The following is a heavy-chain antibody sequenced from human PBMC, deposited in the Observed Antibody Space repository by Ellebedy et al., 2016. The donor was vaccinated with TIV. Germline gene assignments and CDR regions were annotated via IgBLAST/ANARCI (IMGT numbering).Heavy chain of an antibody. J-gene: IGHJ4*02. CDR3: VRDRRPGSGIQY. D-gene: IGHD3-10*01. V-gene: IGHV4-4*02. Sequence: SETLSLXXAVSGGSITSDNWWTWVRQPPAKGLEWIGEIYHSGNTNYKPSLKSRVTISVDKSRNQFSLKLSSVTAADTAVYYCVRDRRPGSGIQYWGQGTLVTVSS. CDR1: GGSITSDNW. CDR2: IYHSGNT.